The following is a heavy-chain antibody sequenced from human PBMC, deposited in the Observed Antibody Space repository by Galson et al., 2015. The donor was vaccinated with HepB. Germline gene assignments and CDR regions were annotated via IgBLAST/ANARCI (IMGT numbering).Heavy chain of an antibody. CDR3: AKLPRGEYQLLSEYYYMDV. J-gene: IGHJ6*03. CDR1: GFTFSSYA. D-gene: IGHD2-2*01. V-gene: IGHV3-23*01. Sequence: SLRLSCAASGFTFSSYAMSWVRQAPGKGLEWVSAISGSGGSTYYADSVKGRFTISRDDSKNTLYLQMNGLRAEDTAVYYCAKLPRGEYQLLSEYYYMDVWGKGTTVTVSS. CDR2: ISGSGGST.